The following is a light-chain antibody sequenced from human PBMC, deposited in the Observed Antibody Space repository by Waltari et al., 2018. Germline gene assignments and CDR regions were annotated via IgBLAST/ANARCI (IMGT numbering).Light chain of an antibody. J-gene: IGKJ1*01. Sequence: DIQMTQSPSSLSASVGDRVSITSRASQSISTHLNWYQQKPGKAPKLLIYAASNLQSGVPSRFSGRGSETDFTLTISSLQPEDFAVYYCQQSYNTPRTFGQGTRVEIK. CDR3: QQSYNTPRT. V-gene: IGKV1-39*01. CDR1: QSISTH. CDR2: AAS.